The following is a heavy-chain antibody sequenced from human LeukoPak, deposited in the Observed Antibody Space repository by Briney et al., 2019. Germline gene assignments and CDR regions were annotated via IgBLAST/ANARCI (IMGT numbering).Heavy chain of an antibody. V-gene: IGHV4-59*12. CDR3: ARARLGQSFAFDI. CDR1: GGSISNYY. CDR2: VYNSGST. D-gene: IGHD5-12*01. J-gene: IGHJ3*02. Sequence: SETLSLTCTVSGGSISNYYWTWIRQPPGKGLEWVGYVYNSGSTYYNPSLKSRATISVDTSKNQFSLKLSSVTAADTAVYYCARARLGQSFAFDIWGQGTMVTVSS.